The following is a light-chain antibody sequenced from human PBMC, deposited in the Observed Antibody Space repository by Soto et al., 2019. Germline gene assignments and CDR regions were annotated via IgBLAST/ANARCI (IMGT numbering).Light chain of an antibody. CDR3: QQLYRYPLS. CDR1: QGISSY. V-gene: IGKV1-9*01. J-gene: IGKJ4*01. Sequence: QLTPSPSSLSASVGDRVTITCRASQGISSYLAWYQQKPGKVPKLLISAASTLESGVPLRFSGGGFGTDFTLTISSLQPEDFATYYCQQLYRYPLSFGGGTKV. CDR2: AAS.